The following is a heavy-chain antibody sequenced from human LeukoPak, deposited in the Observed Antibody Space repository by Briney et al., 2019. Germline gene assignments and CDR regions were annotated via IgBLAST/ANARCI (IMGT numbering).Heavy chain of an antibody. CDR3: ARVGGLDAFDI. Sequence: GGSLRLSCAASGFTVSSNYMSWVRQAPGKGLEWVSVIYSGGSTHYTDSVKGRFTISRHNSQNTLFLQMNSLRAEDTAVYYCARVGGLDAFDIWGQGTMVTVSS. CDR2: IYSGGST. V-gene: IGHV3-53*04. CDR1: GFTVSSNY. J-gene: IGHJ3*02. D-gene: IGHD1-26*01.